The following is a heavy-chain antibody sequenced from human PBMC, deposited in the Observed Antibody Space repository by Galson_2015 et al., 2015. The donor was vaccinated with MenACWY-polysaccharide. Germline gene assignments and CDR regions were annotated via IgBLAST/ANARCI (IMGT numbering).Heavy chain of an antibody. J-gene: IGHJ6*02. CDR2: MNPKSGYS. CDR3: AKVRNEVYDYYGMDV. Sequence: SVKVSCKASGYTFTNYDINWVRLAPGQGLEWMAWMNPKSGYSGYAQKFHGRVTLTKDTSISTAYLELSSLRSEDTAVYYCAKVRNEVYDYYGMDVWGQGTTVTVSS. V-gene: IGHV1-8*01. CDR1: GYTFTNYD.